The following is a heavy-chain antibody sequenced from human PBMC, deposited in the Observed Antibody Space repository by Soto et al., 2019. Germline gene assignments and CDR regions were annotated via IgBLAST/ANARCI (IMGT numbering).Heavy chain of an antibody. D-gene: IGHD5-12*01. CDR2: IYYSGST. J-gene: IGHJ4*02. Sequence: KPSETLSLTCTVSGGSVSGGIYYWIWIRQPPGKGLEWIGYIYYSGSTNYNPSLKSRVTISVDTSKNQFSLKLSSVTAADTAVYYCARMGYSGYDAVDYWGQGTLVTVSS. V-gene: IGHV4-61*01. CDR1: GGSVSGGIYY. CDR3: ARMGYSGYDAVDY.